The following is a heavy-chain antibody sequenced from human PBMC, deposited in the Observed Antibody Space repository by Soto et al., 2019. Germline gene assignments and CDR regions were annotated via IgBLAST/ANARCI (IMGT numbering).Heavy chain of an antibody. V-gene: IGHV4-59*01. CDR3: ARGSSNDRSFGFDY. CDR1: GGSISSYY. D-gene: IGHD3-22*01. J-gene: IGHJ4*02. CDR2: VYSSGYT. Sequence: PSETLSLTCTVSGGSISSYYWNWIRQPPGKGLEWIGYVYSSGYTNYHPSLKTRVTMSVDTSKNQFSLTMSPVSAADTAVYYCARGSSNDRSFGFDYWGQGALVTV.